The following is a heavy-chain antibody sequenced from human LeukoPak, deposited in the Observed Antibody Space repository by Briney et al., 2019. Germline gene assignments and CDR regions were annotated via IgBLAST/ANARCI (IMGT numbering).Heavy chain of an antibody. CDR1: GASISSGTYY. V-gene: IGHV4-39*01. Sequence: SDPLSLPCSLSGASISSGTYYWAWIRQPPGTGLEWIWNTYVGGNTNYNPTLRGRGTIAVDTSETKLSVRLTSVTAADTAVDYCSRHVVGTGYSSVSNLDYWGQGTLVTVSS. CDR2: TYVGGNT. J-gene: IGHJ4*02. D-gene: IGHD2-21*02. CDR3: SRHVVGTGYSSVSNLDY.